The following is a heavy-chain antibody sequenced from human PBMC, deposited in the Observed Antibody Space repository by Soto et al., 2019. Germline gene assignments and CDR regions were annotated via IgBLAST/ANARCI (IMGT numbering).Heavy chain of an antibody. CDR3: ARVADIVLIPALDY. Sequence: QVQLVQSGAEVKRPGASVNVSCKASGYTFTTYSLSWVRQAPGQGLEWMGWISPFNGDATYAQKFQDRVTLTTDTSTSTAYMELRRLRDDDTAVYYCARVADIVLIPALDYWGWGTLVIVSS. CDR1: GYTFTTYS. J-gene: IGHJ4*02. D-gene: IGHD2-8*02. V-gene: IGHV1-18*04. CDR2: ISPFNGDA.